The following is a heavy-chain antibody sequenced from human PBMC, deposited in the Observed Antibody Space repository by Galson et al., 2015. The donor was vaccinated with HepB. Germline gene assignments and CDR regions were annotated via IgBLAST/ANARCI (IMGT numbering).Heavy chain of an antibody. CDR1: GDSVSTNSAT. J-gene: IGHJ3*02. V-gene: IGHV6-1*01. Sequence: AISGDSVSTNSATWNWIRQSPSRGLEWLGRTYYRSKWYDDYAVSLKSRLTINPDTSKNQFSLHLNSVTPEDTAVYYCARASDWGSGAFDIWGQGTMVTVSS. CDR2: TYYRSKWYD. CDR3: ARASDWGSGAFDI. D-gene: IGHD7-27*01.